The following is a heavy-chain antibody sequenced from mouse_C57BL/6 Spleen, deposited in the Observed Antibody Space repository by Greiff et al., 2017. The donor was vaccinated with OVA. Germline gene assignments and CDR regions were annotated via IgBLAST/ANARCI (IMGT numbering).Heavy chain of an antibody. CDR3: TRDGGPTVVATDYFDY. CDR1: GFTFSSYA. J-gene: IGHJ2*01. V-gene: IGHV5-9-1*02. CDR2: ISSGGDYI. D-gene: IGHD1-1*01. Sequence: VQLVESWEGLVKPGGSLKLSCAASGFTFSSYAMSWVRQTPEKRLEWVAYISSGGDYIYYADTVKGRFTISRDNARNTLYLQMSSLKSEDTAMYYCTRDGGPTVVATDYFDYWGQGTTLTVSS.